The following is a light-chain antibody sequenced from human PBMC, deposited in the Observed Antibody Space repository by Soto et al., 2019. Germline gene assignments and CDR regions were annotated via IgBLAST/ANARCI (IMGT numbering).Light chain of an antibody. V-gene: IGKV3-20*01. CDR3: QHYGSTPRT. Sequence: EIVLTQSPGTLSLSPGERATLSSRASQSVSSSYLAWYQQKPGQAPRLLIYGASSRATGIPDRFSGSGSGTDFTLSISRLEPEGFAVYYCQHYGSTPRTFGQGTKVEMK. J-gene: IGKJ1*01. CDR2: GAS. CDR1: QSVSSSY.